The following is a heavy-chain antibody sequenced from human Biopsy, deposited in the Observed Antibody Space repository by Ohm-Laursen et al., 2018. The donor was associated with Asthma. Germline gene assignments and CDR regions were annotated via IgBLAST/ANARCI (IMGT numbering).Heavy chain of an antibody. V-gene: IGHV1-2*06. CDR2: INPNSGAT. J-gene: IGHJ5*02. Sequence: SVKVSCKTSGYTFTSYYIHWMRQAPGQGLEWMGRINPNSGATNYAQKFQGRVTMTRDTSISTAYMEVSRLRSDDTAVYYCARGQKSAGDRWFDPWGQGTLVTVSS. CDR3: ARGQKSAGDRWFDP. CDR1: GYTFTSYY. D-gene: IGHD6-13*01.